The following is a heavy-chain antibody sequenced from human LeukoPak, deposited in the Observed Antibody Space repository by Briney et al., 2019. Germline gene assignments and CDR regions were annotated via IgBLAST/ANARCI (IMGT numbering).Heavy chain of an antibody. J-gene: IGHJ4*02. CDR1: GFTVSSNY. CDR2: IYSGGST. CDR3: ARDSVRWLQHDY. V-gene: IGHV3-53*01. Sequence: GGSLRLSCAASGFTVSSNYMSWVRQAPGKGLEWVSVIYSGGSTYYADSVKGRFTISRDNSENTLYLQMNSLRAEDTAVYYCARDSVRWLQHDYWGQGTLVTVSS. D-gene: IGHD5-24*01.